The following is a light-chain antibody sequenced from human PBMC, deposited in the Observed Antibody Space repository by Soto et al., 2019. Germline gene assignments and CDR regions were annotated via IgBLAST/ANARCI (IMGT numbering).Light chain of an antibody. CDR1: QSLNSE. V-gene: IGKV3-15*01. Sequence: EIVMTQSPATLSLSPGERAALSCRASQSLNSELAWYQQKPGQPPRLLIYGASTRATGVPARFTGSESGSEFTLTSSVLHSEDFAFYYCQQGHNGPLTFGQGTRLEI. J-gene: IGKJ2*01. CDR2: GAS. CDR3: QQGHNGPLT.